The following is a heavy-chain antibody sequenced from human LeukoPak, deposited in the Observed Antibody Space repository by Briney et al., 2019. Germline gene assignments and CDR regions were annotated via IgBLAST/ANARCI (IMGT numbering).Heavy chain of an antibody. CDR3: ARHEVVPAASFDY. J-gene: IGHJ4*02. CDR2: IYYSGST. D-gene: IGHD2-2*01. CDR1: GGSISSSSYY. Sequence: ASETLSLTCTVSGGSISSSSYYWGWIRQPPGKGLEWIGSIYYSGSTYYNPSLKSRVTISVDTSKNQFSLKLSSVTAADTAVYYCARHEVVPAASFDYWGQGTLVTVSS. V-gene: IGHV4-39*01.